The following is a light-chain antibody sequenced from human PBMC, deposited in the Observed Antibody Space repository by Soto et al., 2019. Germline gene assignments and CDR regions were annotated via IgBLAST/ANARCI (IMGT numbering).Light chain of an antibody. CDR1: QSVTNY. J-gene: IGKJ5*01. V-gene: IGKV3-11*01. CDR2: GAS. CDR3: QQRSEWPIT. Sequence: EIVLPQAPATLSLSPLERATLACSASQSVTNYLVWYQHKPGQAPRLLISGASSRATGIPARFSGSGSGADFTLTISSLEPEDFAVYYCQQRSEWPITSCQGTRLEV.